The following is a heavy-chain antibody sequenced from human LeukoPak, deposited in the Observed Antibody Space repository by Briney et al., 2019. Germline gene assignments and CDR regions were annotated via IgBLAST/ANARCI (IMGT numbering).Heavy chain of an antibody. J-gene: IGHJ1*01. D-gene: IGHD1-26*01. Sequence: PGGSLRLSCAASGFTSSANWMHWVRQAPGKGLVWVSRINGDGGMTNHAESVKGRFSISRDNADNTLRLQMNSLRGEDTAIYYCVREVGAPGSFQHWGQGALVTVGS. CDR2: INGDGGMT. CDR1: GFTSSANW. CDR3: VREVGAPGSFQH. V-gene: IGHV3-74*01.